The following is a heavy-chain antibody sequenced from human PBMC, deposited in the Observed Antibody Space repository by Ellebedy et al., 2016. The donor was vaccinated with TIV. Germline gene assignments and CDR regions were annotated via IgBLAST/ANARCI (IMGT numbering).Heavy chain of an antibody. CDR2: INSDGSST. J-gene: IGHJ4*02. CDR1: GFTFSSYW. V-gene: IGHV3-74*01. Sequence: GESLKISCAASGFTFSSYWMHWVRQAPGKGLVWVSRINSDGSSTSYADSVKGRFTISRDNAKNTLYLQMNSLRAEDTAVYYCARVQAGAKEGGLDYWGQGTLVTVSS. D-gene: IGHD1-26*01. CDR3: ARVQAGAKEGGLDY.